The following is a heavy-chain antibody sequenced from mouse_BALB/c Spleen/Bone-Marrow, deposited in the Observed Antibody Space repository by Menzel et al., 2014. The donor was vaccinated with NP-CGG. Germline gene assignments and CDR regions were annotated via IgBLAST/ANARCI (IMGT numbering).Heavy chain of an antibody. D-gene: IGHD1-1*01. CDR3: ARYHDDCGSSYGYFDV. CDR2: INPSNGRT. Sequence: VKLVESGAELAKPGASVKLSCKASGYTFTSYWMHWVKQRPGQGLEWIGEINPSNGRTNYNEKFKSKATLTADKSSSSTYMQLSSLTSEDSAFYYWARYHDDCGSSYGYFDVWVAGTTVTVSS. J-gene: IGHJ1*01. V-gene: IGHV1S81*02. CDR1: GYTFTSYW.